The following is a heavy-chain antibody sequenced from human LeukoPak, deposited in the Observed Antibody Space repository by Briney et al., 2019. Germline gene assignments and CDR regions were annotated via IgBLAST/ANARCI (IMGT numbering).Heavy chain of an antibody. V-gene: IGHV1-8*01. J-gene: IGHJ6*03. CDR3: ARGLDYDSSGYPYYYYYYMDV. D-gene: IGHD3-22*01. Sequence: ASVQVSCKASGYTFTSYDINWVRQATGQGLEWMGWMNPNSGNTGYAQKFQGRVTMTRNTSISTAYMELSSLRSEDTAVYYCARGLDYDSSGYPYYYYYYMDVWGKGTTVTVSS. CDR1: GYTFTSYD. CDR2: MNPNSGNT.